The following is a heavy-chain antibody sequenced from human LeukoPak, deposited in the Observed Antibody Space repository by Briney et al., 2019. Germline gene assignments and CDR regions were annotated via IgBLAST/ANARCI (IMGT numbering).Heavy chain of an antibody. CDR1: GFTVSSNY. CDR3: ARGGERWLVYFDF. CDR2: IYTGGGI. D-gene: IGHD6-19*01. Sequence: GGSLRLSCAASGFTVSSNYMSWVRQAPGRGLEWVSVIYTGGGIYYADSVKGRFSISRDTSKNTLYLQMNSLRAEDTAVYYCARGGERWLVYFDFWGQGTLVTVSS. J-gene: IGHJ4*02. V-gene: IGHV3-53*01.